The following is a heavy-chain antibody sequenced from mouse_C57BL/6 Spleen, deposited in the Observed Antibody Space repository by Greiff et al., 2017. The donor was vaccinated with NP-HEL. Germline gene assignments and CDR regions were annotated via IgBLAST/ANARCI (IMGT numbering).Heavy chain of an antibody. Sequence: VQLQQSGAELAKPGASVKLSCKASGYTFTSYWMHWVKQRPGPGLEWIGYINPSSGYTKYNQKSRDKATLTADKYTSKDYMQLSSLTYEDSAVYCCARREGNYGPFDYWGQGTTLTVSS. V-gene: IGHV1-7*01. D-gene: IGHD2-1*01. J-gene: IGHJ2*01. CDR1: GYTFTSYW. CDR3: ARREGNYGPFDY. CDR2: INPSSGYT.